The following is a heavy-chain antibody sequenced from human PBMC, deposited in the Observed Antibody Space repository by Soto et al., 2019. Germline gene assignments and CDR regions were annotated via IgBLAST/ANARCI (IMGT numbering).Heavy chain of an antibody. CDR1: GFTFNNSA. CDR3: AKGYNSGWSFFDY. Sequence: PGGSLRLSCTASGFTFNNSAMGWVRQAPGKGLEWVSVISGSGGSTYYADSVKGRFTISRDNSKNTLNLQMNSLRAEDAALYYCAKGYNSGWSFFDYWGQGTLVTVSS. CDR2: ISGSGGST. J-gene: IGHJ4*02. D-gene: IGHD6-19*01. V-gene: IGHV3-23*01.